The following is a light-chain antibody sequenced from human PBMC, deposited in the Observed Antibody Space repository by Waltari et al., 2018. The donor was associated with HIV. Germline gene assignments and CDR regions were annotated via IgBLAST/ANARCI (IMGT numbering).Light chain of an antibody. CDR1: QGISNY. V-gene: IGKV1-27*01. Sequence: DIQMTKYPSSLYESLGDRVTITCRGSQGISNYLAWYQQKPGKVTHLLSTAASTSQPVVPSLFSGSGSGKHFTLTRSCLQPEDVATYYCQKYNCAPLTFCGGTRVEIK. J-gene: IGKJ4*01. CDR3: QKYNCAPLT. CDR2: AAS.